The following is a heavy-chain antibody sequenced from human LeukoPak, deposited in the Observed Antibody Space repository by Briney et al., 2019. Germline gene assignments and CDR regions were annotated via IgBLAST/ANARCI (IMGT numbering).Heavy chain of an antibody. CDR2: IKYSGHT. D-gene: IGHD4-17*01. V-gene: IGHV4-34*08. CDR3: ARRGANDFGDSAGNFAYDI. J-gene: IGHJ3*02. Sequence: TGGSLRLSCAASGFTFSSYSMNWVRQAPGKGLEWIGEIKYSGHTNYNPSLESRVTISVDTSKKQFSLKLSSVTVADTALYFRARRGANDFGDSAGNFAYDIWGQGTMVTASS. CDR1: GFTFSSYS.